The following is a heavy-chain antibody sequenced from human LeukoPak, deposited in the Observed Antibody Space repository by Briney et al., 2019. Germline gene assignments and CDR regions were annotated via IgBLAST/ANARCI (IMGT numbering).Heavy chain of an antibody. CDR3: AKDLPRYCSGGSCYLFDY. J-gene: IGHJ4*02. CDR1: GFTFSSYG. V-gene: IGHV3-30*18. CDR2: ISYNGSNK. D-gene: IGHD2-15*01. Sequence: GGSLRLSCAASGFTFSSYGMHWVRQAPGKGLEWVAVISYNGSNKYYADSVKGRFTISRDNSKNTLYLQMDSLRAEDTAVYYCAKDLPRYCSGGSCYLFDYWGQGTLVTVSS.